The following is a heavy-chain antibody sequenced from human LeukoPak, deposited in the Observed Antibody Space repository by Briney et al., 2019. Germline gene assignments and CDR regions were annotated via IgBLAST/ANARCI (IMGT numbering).Heavy chain of an antibody. V-gene: IGHV3-30-3*01. CDR1: GFTFSSYA. Sequence: GGSLRLSCAASGFTFSSYAMHWVRQAPGKGLEWVAVISYDGSNKYYADSVKGRFTISRDNSKNTLYLQMNSLRAEDTAVYYCARDQRPLEGFGAGYYGMDVWGQGTTVTVSS. CDR3: ARDQRPLEGFGAGYYGMDV. J-gene: IGHJ6*02. D-gene: IGHD3-10*01. CDR2: ISYDGSNK.